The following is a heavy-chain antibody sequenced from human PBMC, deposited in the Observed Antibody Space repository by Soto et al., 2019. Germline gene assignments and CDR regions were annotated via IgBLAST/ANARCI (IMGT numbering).Heavy chain of an antibody. D-gene: IGHD3-3*01. CDR3: ARHNTARGEPRAAFDI. Sequence: SETLSLTCTVSGGCIGSSSDYWGWIRQPPGKGLEWIGSIYYSGSTYYNPSLKSRVTISVDTSKNQFSLKLSSVTAADTAVYYCARHNTARGEPRAAFDIWGQGTMVTVSS. CDR2: IYYSGST. CDR1: GGCIGSSSDY. V-gene: IGHV4-39*01. J-gene: IGHJ3*02.